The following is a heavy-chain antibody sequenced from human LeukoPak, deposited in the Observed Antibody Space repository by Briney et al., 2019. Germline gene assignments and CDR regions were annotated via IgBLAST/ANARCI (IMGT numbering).Heavy chain of an antibody. D-gene: IGHD2-15*01. Sequence: GRSLRLSCAASGFIFSGSWMAWIRQAPGKGLEWVAIIKKDGSEKYYVDSMKGRFTISRDNAKNSLFLQMNSLRAEDTAIYYCTTDTWYSAGHWGQGTLVTVSS. CDR1: GFIFSGSW. CDR3: TTDTWYSAGH. V-gene: IGHV3-7*03. J-gene: IGHJ4*02. CDR2: IKKDGSEK.